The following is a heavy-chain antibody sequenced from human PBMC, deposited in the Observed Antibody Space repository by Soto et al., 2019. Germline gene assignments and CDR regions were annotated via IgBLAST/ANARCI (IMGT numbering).Heavy chain of an antibody. CDR1: GLTFSSYW. Sequence: EVQLVESGGGLVQPGGSLRLSCAASGLTFSSYWMHWVRQAPGKGLVWVSRINTDGSSTTYADSVKGRFTISRDNNNNTMYLQMNSLRVEDTAVYYCARASGSNIHFDYWGQGTLVTVSS. J-gene: IGHJ4*02. CDR3: ARASGSNIHFDY. CDR2: INTDGSST. V-gene: IGHV3-74*01. D-gene: IGHD1-26*01.